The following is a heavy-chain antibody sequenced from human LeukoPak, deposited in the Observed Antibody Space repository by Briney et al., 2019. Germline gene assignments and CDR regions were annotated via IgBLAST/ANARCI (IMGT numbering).Heavy chain of an antibody. V-gene: IGHV4-39*07. CDR2: IYYSGST. CDR3: ARGQGNGYYINWFDP. CDR1: GGSISSSSYY. D-gene: IGHD3-22*01. J-gene: IGHJ5*02. Sequence: SETLSLTCTVSGGSISSSSYYWGWIRQPPGKGLEWIGSIYYSGSTYYNPSLKSRVTISVDTSKNQFSLKLSSVTAADTAVYYCARGQGNGYYINWFDPWGQGTLVTVSS.